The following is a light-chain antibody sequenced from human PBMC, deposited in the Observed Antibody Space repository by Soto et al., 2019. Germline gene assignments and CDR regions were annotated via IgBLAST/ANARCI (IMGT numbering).Light chain of an antibody. CDR3: QQYENLPT. CDR2: DAS. Sequence: DIQMTQSSSSLSASVGDRVTITFQASQNINNYLNWYQQKPGRAPKLLIYDASNLEAGVPSRFRGSGSGTDFTFTIRRLQPEDIATYYCQQYENLPTFGQGTRLEI. J-gene: IGKJ5*01. CDR1: QNINNY. V-gene: IGKV1-33*01.